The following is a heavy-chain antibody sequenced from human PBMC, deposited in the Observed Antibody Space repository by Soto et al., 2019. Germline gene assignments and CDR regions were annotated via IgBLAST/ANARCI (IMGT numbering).Heavy chain of an antibody. D-gene: IGHD5-18*01. CDR2: ISYDGSNK. J-gene: IGHJ5*02. CDR3: ARDRAMASWDWFDP. Sequence: PGGSLRLSCAASGFTFSSYAMHWVRQAPGKGLEWVAVISYDGSNKYYADSVKGRFTISRDNSKNTLYLQMNSLRAEDTAVYYCARDRAMASWDWFDPWGQGTLVTVSS. V-gene: IGHV3-30-3*01. CDR1: GFTFSSYA.